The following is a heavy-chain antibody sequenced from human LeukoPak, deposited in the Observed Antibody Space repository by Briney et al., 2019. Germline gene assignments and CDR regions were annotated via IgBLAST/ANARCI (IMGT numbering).Heavy chain of an antibody. D-gene: IGHD1-26*01. CDR3: ARRQGVGVSMPRGDFFDS. J-gene: IGHJ4*02. Sequence: SGPTLVNPTQTLTLTCTFSGFSLATRGVGVGWIRQPPGKALEWLALVSWHGDQRYNPSLKNRLTITKDTSENEVLLTMTDMDPLDAGTYFCARRQGVGVSMPRGDFFDSWGQGTLVTVSS. CDR1: GFSLATRGVG. V-gene: IGHV2-5*01. CDR2: VSWHGDQ.